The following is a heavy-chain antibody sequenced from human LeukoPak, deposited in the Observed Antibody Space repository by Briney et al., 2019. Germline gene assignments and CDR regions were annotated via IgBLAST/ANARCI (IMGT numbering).Heavy chain of an antibody. CDR1: GFTSSSYS. Sequence: GGSLRLSCAASGFTSSSYSMNWVRQAPGKGLEWVSSISSSSSYIYYADSVKGRFTISRDNAKNSLYLQMNSLRAEDTAVYYCARDESGYYGSGGYYGMDVWGQGTTVTVSS. CDR3: ARDESGYYGSGGYYGMDV. J-gene: IGHJ6*02. V-gene: IGHV3-21*01. D-gene: IGHD3-10*01. CDR2: ISSSSSYI.